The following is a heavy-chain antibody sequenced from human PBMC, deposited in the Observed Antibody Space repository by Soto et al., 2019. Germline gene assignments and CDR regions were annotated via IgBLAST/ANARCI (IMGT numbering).Heavy chain of an antibody. CDR3: ARGYCSSNGCSDYFDY. D-gene: IGHD2-2*01. Sequence: GASVKVSCTAPGSPFSGRYLHWVRQAPGQGLEWMALINPTTGGTKYAQKFQGRVSMTWDTSISTAYMEMSCLKSDDTAIYYCARGYCSSNGCSDYFDYWGQGTLVTVSS. V-gene: IGHV1-2*02. CDR1: GSPFSGRY. CDR2: INPTTGGT. J-gene: IGHJ4*02.